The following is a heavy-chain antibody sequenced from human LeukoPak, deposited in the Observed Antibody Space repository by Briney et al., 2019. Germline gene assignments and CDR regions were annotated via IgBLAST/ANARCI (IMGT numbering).Heavy chain of an antibody. J-gene: IGHJ4*02. D-gene: IGHD2-2*01. Sequence: SETLSLTCTVSGGSISTYLWGWIRQPPRKGLEWIGYISESGSTNYNPSLKSRVTISVDTSRNQFSLNLNSVTAADTAVYYCARDNPEYQLLWDYWGQGTLVTVSS. CDR1: GGSISTYL. CDR2: ISESGST. CDR3: ARDNPEYQLLWDY. V-gene: IGHV4-59*01.